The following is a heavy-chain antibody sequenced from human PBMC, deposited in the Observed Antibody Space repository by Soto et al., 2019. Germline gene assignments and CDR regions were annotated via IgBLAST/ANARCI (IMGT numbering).Heavy chain of an antibody. CDR3: ARGAPRDIVVVPAADSILNFRFDP. V-gene: IGHV1-3*01. CDR1: GYTFTSYA. D-gene: IGHD2-2*01. Sequence: GASVKVSCKASGYTFTSYAMHWVRQAPGQRLEWMGWINAGNGNTNYAQKFQGWVTITRDTSISTAYMELSRLRSDDTAVYYCARGAPRDIVVVPAADSILNFRFDPWGQGTLVTVSS. J-gene: IGHJ5*02. CDR2: INAGNGNT.